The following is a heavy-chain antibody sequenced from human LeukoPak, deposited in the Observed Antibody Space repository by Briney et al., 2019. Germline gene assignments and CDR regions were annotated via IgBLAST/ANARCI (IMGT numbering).Heavy chain of an antibody. CDR1: GYTFTRHY. J-gene: IGHJ6*03. D-gene: IGHD2-21*02. CDR3: ARGPSDDSNLYYYSYMDV. CDR2: INPSGGST. Sequence: GVSVKGSCKASGYTFTRHYMHWVRQAPGQGLEWMGIINPSGGSTSYAQKFQGRVTMTRDMSTSIVYMELSSLRSEDTAVYYCARGPSDDSNLYYYSYMDVWGKGPTVTVSS. V-gene: IGHV1-46*01.